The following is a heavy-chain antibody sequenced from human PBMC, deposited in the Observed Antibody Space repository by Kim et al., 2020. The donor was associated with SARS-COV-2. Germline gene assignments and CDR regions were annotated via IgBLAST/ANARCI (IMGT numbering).Heavy chain of an antibody. CDR1: GFTFSSYS. D-gene: IGHD6-6*01. V-gene: IGHV3-21*01. CDR3: ATTPYSRSVYYYYYGMDV. J-gene: IGHJ6*02. CDR2: ISSNSSYI. Sequence: GGSLRLSCAASGFTFSSYSMNWVRQAPGKGLEWVSSISSNSSYIYYADSVKGRFTISRDNAKNSLYLQMNSLRAEDTAVYYCATTPYSRSVYYYYYGMDVWGQGTTVTVSS.